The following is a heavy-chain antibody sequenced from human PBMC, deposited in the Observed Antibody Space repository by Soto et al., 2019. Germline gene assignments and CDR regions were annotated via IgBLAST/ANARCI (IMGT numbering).Heavy chain of an antibody. CDR2: INQDGSEK. J-gene: IGHJ6*02. Sequence: SLRLSCAASEFPFSTYWMSWVRQAPGKGLQWVANINQDGSEKYYVDSVKGRFTISRDNAKNSLYLQVIGLRAEDTAVYYCAKSGGSGWSFYYYAMDVWGQGTTVTVSS. V-gene: IGHV3-7*01. D-gene: IGHD6-19*01. CDR3: AKSGGSGWSFYYYAMDV. CDR1: EFPFSTYW.